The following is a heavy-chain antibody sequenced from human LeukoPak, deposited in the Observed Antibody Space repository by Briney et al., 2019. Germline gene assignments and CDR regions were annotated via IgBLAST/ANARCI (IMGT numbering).Heavy chain of an antibody. CDR1: GFTFSSYS. J-gene: IGHJ4*02. D-gene: IGHD1-26*01. CDR3: ARGGQGELLDY. CDR2: ISSSSSYI. Sequence: GGSLRLSCAASGFTFSSYSMNWVRQAPGKGLEWVSSISSSSSYIYYADSVKGRFTISRDNAKNSLYLQMNSLRAEVTAVYYCARGGQGELLDYWGQGTLVTVSS. V-gene: IGHV3-21*01.